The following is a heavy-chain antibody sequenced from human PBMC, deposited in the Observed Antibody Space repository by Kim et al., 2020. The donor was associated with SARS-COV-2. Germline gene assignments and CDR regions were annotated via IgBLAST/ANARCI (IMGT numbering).Heavy chain of an antibody. CDR2: IYYSGST. J-gene: IGHJ6*03. CDR3: ARGRHTIYYYYYYMDV. CDR1: GGSISSYY. Sequence: SETLSLTCTVSGGSISSYYWSWIRQPPGKGLEWIGYIYYSGSTNYNPSLKSRVTISVDTSKNQFSLKLSSVTAADTAVYYCARGRHTIYYYYYYMDVWGKGTTVTVSS. V-gene: IGHV4-59*01.